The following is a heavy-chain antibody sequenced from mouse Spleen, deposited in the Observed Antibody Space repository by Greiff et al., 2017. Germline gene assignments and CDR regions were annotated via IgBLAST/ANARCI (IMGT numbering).Heavy chain of an antibody. CDR3: NAGGNSWFAY. J-gene: IGHJ3*01. CDR1: GFNIKDYY. D-gene: IGHD2-1*01. Sequence: EVQLKESGAELVRSGASVKLSCTASGFNIKDYYMHWVKQRPEQGLEWIGWIDPENGDTEYAPKFQGKATMTADTSSNTANLQLSSLTSEDTADYYCNAGGNSWFAYWGQGTLVTVSA. CDR2: IDPENGDT. V-gene: IGHV14-4*02.